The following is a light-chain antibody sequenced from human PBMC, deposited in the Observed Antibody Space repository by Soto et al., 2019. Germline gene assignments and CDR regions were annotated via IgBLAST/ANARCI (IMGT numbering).Light chain of an antibody. J-gene: IGLJ1*01. CDR2: DVS. Sequence: QSALTQPASVSGSPGQSITISCTGTSSDIGGYNYVSWYQQLPGKVPKLIIYDVSNRPSGVSDRFSGSKSGNAASLTISGLQAXXXXDYYCSSYTSTSTLYVFGTGTKVTVX. CDR3: SSYTSTSTLYV. V-gene: IGLV2-14*03. CDR1: SSDIGGYNY.